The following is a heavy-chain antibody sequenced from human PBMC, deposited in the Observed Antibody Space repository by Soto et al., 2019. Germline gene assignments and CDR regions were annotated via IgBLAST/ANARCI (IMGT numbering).Heavy chain of an antibody. CDR2: MNPGSGKT. J-gene: IGHJ5*01. V-gene: IGHV1-8*02. Sequence: ASVKVSCKASGYSFINFDISWVRQAAGQGPEWLGWMNPGSGKTGYTSKFQGRVAMTRDASTATSHLDLTSLTSDDTAVYYCARMASAGTLNLFDSWGPGSLVIVSS. D-gene: IGHD6-13*01. CDR3: ARMASAGTLNLFDS. CDR1: GYSFINFD.